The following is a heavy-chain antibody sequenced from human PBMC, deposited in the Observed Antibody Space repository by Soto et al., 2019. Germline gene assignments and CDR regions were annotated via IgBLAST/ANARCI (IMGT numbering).Heavy chain of an antibody. CDR1: GYTFTSYG. J-gene: IGHJ3*02. D-gene: IGHD3-9*01. CDR2: ISAYNGNT. V-gene: IGHV1-18*01. CDR3: ARDSLTYYDILTGYPGRLDAFDI. Sequence: GASVKVSCKASGYTFTSYGISCVRQAPGQGLEWMGWISAYNGNTNYAQKLQGRVTMTTDTSTSTAYMELRSLRSDDTAVYYCARDSLTYYDILTGYPGRLDAFDIWGQGTMVTVSS.